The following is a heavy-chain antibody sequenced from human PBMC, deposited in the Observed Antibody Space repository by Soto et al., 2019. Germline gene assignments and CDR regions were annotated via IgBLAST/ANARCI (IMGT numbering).Heavy chain of an antibody. D-gene: IGHD3-9*01. CDR2: IYYRGNA. CDR3: ARLEGLATISYYFDF. J-gene: IGHJ4*02. CDR1: DDSINSDKYY. Sequence: PSETLSLTCSVSDDSINSDKYYWGWIRQPPGKGLEWIGSIYYRGNAYYNPSLQTRVTISLDKSKNQFSLKLNSVTAADLSVFFCARLEGLATISYYFDFWGLGALVTVSS. V-gene: IGHV4-39*01.